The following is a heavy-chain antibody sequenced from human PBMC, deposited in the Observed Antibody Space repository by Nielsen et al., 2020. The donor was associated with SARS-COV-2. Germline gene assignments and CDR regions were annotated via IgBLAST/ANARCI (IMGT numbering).Heavy chain of an antibody. CDR3: ARDRYSSSWYGYFDL. Sequence: SETLSLTCTVSGGSISSYYWSWIRQHPGKGLEWIGYIYYSGSTYYNPSLKSRVTISVDTSKNQFSLKLSSVTAADTAVYYCARDRYSSSWYGYFDLWGRGTLVTVSS. CDR2: IYYSGST. D-gene: IGHD6-13*01. CDR1: GGSISSYY. J-gene: IGHJ2*01. V-gene: IGHV4-59*06.